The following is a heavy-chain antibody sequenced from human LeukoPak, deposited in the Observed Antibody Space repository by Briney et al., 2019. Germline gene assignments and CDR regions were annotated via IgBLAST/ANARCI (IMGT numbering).Heavy chain of an antibody. CDR2: IYHSGRA. D-gene: IGHD3-3*01. V-gene: IGHV4-38-2*02. CDR1: GYSITSGYY. CDR3: ARVSAHGICDS. J-gene: IGHJ4*02. Sequence: TSETLSLTCTVSGYSITSGYYWAWIRQPPGKGLEWIGNIYHSGRAFYKSSLKSRVTMSVETSKNQFSLNLTSATAADTAVYFCARVSAHGICDSWGRGTLVTVSS.